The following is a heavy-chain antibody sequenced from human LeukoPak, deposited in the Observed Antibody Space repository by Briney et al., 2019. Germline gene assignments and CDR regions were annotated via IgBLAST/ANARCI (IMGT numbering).Heavy chain of an antibody. CDR1: GYTFTGYY. CDR3: ARDHRSGYDLLDY. D-gene: IGHD5-12*01. J-gene: IGHJ4*02. V-gene: IGHV1-18*01. Sequence: ASVKVSCKASGYTFTGYYMHWVRQAPGQGLEWMGWISAYNGNTNYAQKLQGRVTMTTDTSTSTAYMELRSLRSDDTAVYYCARDHRSGYDLLDYWGQGTLVTVSS. CDR2: ISAYNGNT.